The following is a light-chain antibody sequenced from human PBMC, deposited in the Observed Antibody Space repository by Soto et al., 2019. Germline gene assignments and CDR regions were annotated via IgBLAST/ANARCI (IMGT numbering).Light chain of an antibody. V-gene: IGKV3-20*01. CDR3: QQQGT. CDR2: AAS. Sequence: EIVLTQSPGTLSLSPGERATLSCRASEFLSSSYLVWYQQKPGQAPRLLIYAASRRATGMPDRFSGSGSATEYTLTINTLEPEDFAVYYCQQQGTFGQGTKLESK. J-gene: IGKJ2*01. CDR1: EFLSSSY.